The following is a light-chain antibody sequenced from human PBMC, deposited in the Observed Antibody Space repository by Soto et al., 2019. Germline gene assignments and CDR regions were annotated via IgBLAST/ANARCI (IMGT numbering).Light chain of an antibody. Sequence: QSALTQPRSVSGSPGQSVTISCTGTSYDVGDYKYVSWYRQLPGKAPKLIIYDISERPSGVPDRFSGSKSGNTASLTISGLQAEDEDDYYCCSYAGSYAYVFGTGTKLTVL. J-gene: IGLJ1*01. CDR2: DIS. V-gene: IGLV2-11*01. CDR1: SYDVGDYKY. CDR3: CSYAGSYAYV.